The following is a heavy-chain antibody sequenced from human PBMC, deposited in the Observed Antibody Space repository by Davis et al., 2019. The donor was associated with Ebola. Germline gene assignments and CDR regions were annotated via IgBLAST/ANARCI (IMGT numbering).Heavy chain of an antibody. D-gene: IGHD3-10*01. CDR1: GFTFSSYV. Sequence: GESLKISCAASGFTFSSYVMSWVSQAPGKGLEWVSAISGSGGSTYYADSVKGRFTISRDNSKNTLYLQMNSLRAEDTAVYYCAKDSYVGSGGYYYYGMDVWGQGTTVTVSS. CDR2: ISGSGGST. CDR3: AKDSYVGSGGYYYYGMDV. J-gene: IGHJ6*02. V-gene: IGHV3-23*01.